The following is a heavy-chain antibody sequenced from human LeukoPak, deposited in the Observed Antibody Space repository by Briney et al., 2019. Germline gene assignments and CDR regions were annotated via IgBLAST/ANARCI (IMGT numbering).Heavy chain of an antibody. J-gene: IGHJ4*02. CDR1: GFTFSSYA. D-gene: IGHD3-10*01. Sequence: GGSLRLSCAASGFTFSSYAMSWVRQAPGKGLEWVANIKQGGGAVFYVDSVKGRFTISRDNAKNSVYLQMNSLRVEDTALYYCAADFGFVDYWGQGTPVTVSS. CDR3: AADFGFVDY. V-gene: IGHV3-7*01. CDR2: IKQGGGAV.